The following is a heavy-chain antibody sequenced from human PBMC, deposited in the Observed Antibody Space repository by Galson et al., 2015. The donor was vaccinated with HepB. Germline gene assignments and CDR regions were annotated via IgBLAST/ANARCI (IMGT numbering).Heavy chain of an antibody. CDR3: ARVRFRGIAVAGTDFDY. CDR1: GSSFTSYW. V-gene: IGHV5-51*01. CDR2: IYPGDSDT. Sequence: QSGAEVKKPGESLKISCKGSGSSFTSYWIGWVRQMPGKGLEWMGIIYPGDSDTRYSPSFQGQVTISADKSISTAYLQWSSLKASDTAMYYCARVRFRGIAVAGTDFDYWGQGTLVTVSS. D-gene: IGHD6-19*01. J-gene: IGHJ4*02.